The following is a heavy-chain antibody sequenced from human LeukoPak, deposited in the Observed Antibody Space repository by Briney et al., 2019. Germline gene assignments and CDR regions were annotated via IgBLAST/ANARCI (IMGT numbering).Heavy chain of an antibody. V-gene: IGHV4-39*01. Sequence: SETLSLTCTVSGGSISSYYWGWIRQPPGKGLEWIGVSTYYNPSLKNRVTTSRDTSKNQFSLKLSSVTAADTAIYYCARAGYSYGIISYFDSWGQGTLVTVSS. CDR1: GGSISSYY. D-gene: IGHD5-18*01. CDR3: ARAGYSYGIISYFDS. CDR2: VST. J-gene: IGHJ4*02.